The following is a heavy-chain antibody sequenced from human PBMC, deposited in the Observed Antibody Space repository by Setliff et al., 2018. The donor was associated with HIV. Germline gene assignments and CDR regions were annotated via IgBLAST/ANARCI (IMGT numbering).Heavy chain of an antibody. CDR1: GGSFSGYY. Sequence: SETLSLTCALYGGSFSGYYWSWIRQPPGKGLEWIGEIYHSGSTNYNPSLKSRATISVDKSKNQFSLNLRSVTAADTAVYYCAREAQYSSSWSGRRVTWFDAWGQGTPVTVSS. CDR2: IYHSGST. J-gene: IGHJ5*02. CDR3: AREAQYSSSWSGRRVTWFDA. V-gene: IGHV4-34*01. D-gene: IGHD6-13*01.